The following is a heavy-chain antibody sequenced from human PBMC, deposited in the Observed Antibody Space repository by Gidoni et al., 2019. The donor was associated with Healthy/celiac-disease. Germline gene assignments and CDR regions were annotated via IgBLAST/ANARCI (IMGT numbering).Heavy chain of an antibody. CDR2: IYYSGST. CDR3: ARALNLWELLRGGAFDI. J-gene: IGHJ3*02. V-gene: IGHV4-39*01. Sequence: QLQLQESGPGLVKPSETLSLTCTVSGGSISRSRYYRGWIRQPPGKGLEWIGSIYYSGSTYYNPSLKSRVTRSGDTSKNQFSLKLSSVTAADTAVYYCARALNLWELLRGGAFDIWGQGTMVTVSS. D-gene: IGHD1-26*01. CDR1: GGSISRSRYY.